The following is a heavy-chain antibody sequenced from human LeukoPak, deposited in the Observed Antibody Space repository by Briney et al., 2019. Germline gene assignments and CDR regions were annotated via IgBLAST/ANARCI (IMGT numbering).Heavy chain of an antibody. CDR1: GYTLTELS. J-gene: IGHJ4*02. D-gene: IGHD5-24*01. CDR3: AHGKGRWLHLIY. Sequence: ASVKVSCKVFGYTLTELSMHWVRQAPGKGLEWMGGFDPEDGETIYAQKFQGRVTMTEDTSTDTAYMELSSLRSEDTAVYYCAHGKGRWLHLIYWGQGTLVTVSS. V-gene: IGHV1-24*01. CDR2: FDPEDGET.